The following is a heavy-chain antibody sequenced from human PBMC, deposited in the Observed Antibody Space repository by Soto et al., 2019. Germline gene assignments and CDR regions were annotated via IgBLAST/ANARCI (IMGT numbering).Heavy chain of an antibody. CDR1: GFIFSSYS. V-gene: IGHV3-21*01. CDR3: TRDMGAVVGFSDY. J-gene: IGHJ4*02. Sequence: EVQLVESGGGLVKPGGSLRLSCTASGFIFSSYSMNWVRQAPGKGLEWVASISSSSSYIYYADSVKGRFTISRDNAKNSLYLKRNGLGAGDAARYYCTRDMGAVVGFSDYWGRGPLVNVSS. CDR2: ISSSSSYI. D-gene: IGHD2-15*01.